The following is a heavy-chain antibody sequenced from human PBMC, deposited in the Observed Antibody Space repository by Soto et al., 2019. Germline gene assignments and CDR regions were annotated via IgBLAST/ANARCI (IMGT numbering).Heavy chain of an antibody. CDR2: ISYDGSKK. J-gene: IGHJ6*03. V-gene: IGHV3-30*18. CDR1: GFTFNNYG. D-gene: IGHD2-15*01. Sequence: GGSLRLSCAASGFTFNNYGMHWVRQAPGKGLEWMAVISYDGSKKYYADSVRGRLIISRDNSKSMLYLEMNSLRAEDTAVYYCANAPRLYCSAANCPLDVWGKGTTVTVSS. CDR3: ANAPRLYCSAANCPLDV.